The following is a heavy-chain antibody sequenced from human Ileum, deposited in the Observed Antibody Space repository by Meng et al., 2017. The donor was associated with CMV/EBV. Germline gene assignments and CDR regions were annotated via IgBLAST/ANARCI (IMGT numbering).Heavy chain of an antibody. V-gene: IGHV1-2*02. CDR3: ARDVGYCSSTSCYDGMDV. Sequence: ASVKVSCKASGYTFTGYYMHWVRQAPGQGLEWMGWINPNSGGTNYAQKFQGRVTMTRDTSISTAYMELSRLRSDDTAVYYCARDVGYCSSTSCYDGMDVWGQGTTVNGYS. CDR1: GYTFTGYY. CDR2: INPNSGGT. D-gene: IGHD2-2*01. J-gene: IGHJ6*02.